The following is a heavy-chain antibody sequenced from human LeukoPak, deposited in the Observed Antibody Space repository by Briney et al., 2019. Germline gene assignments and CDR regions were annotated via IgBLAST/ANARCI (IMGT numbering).Heavy chain of an antibody. J-gene: IGHJ5*02. CDR1: GGSFSGYY. CDR2: INHSGST. V-gene: IGHV4-34*01. Sequence: PSETLSLTCAVYGGSFSGYYWSWIRQPPGKGLEGIGEINHSGSTNYNPSLKSRVTISVDTSKNQFSLKLSSVTAADTAVYYCARVQTPDTIRFNWFDPWGQGTLVTVSS. CDR3: ARVQTPDTIRFNWFDP. D-gene: IGHD1-14*01.